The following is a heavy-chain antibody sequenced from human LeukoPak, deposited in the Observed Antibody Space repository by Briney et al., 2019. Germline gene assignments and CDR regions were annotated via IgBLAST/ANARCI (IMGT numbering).Heavy chain of an antibody. J-gene: IGHJ4*02. CDR1: GYSSTSHW. CDR3: AGDVDY. CDR2: IFPGDSDT. Sequence: GESLKTSCRGSGYSSTSHWIAWVRQMPGKGLEWMGIIFPGDSDTRYSPSFQGQVTISADKSISTAYLQWSSLKASDTAVYYCAGDVDYWGQGTLVTVSS. V-gene: IGHV5-51*01.